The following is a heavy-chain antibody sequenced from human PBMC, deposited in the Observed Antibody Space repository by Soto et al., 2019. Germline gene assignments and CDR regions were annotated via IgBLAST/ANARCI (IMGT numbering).Heavy chain of an antibody. CDR1: GYSLTEYY. CDR2: INPTTGGT. V-gene: IGHV1-2*02. CDR3: ARASGSPLTAYAPRGF. D-gene: IGHD2-2*01. J-gene: IGHJ4*02. Sequence: GASVKVSCKASGYSLTEYYLHWVRQAPGQGLEWVGWINPTTGGTTYAQKFEGRVTMTRDRSVNTAYMELSRLRYDDTALYFCARASGSPLTAYAPRGFWGQGSLAT.